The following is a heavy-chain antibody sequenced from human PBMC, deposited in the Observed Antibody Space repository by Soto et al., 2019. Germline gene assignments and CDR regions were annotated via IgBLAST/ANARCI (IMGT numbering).Heavy chain of an antibody. CDR3: ARHLWFGVDNWSDP. V-gene: IGHV3-48*02. J-gene: IGHJ5*02. CDR1: GFTFSSYS. CDR2: ISSSSSTI. Sequence: LRLSCAASGFTFSSYSMNWVRQAPGKGLEWVSYISSSSSTIYYADSVKGRFTISRDNAKNSLYLQMNGLRDEDTAVYYCARHLWFGVDNWSDPWGQGTLVTVSS. D-gene: IGHD3-10*01.